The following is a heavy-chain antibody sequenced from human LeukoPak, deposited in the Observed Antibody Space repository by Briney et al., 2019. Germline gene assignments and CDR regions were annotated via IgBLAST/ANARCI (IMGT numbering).Heavy chain of an antibody. CDR2: IYNSGST. D-gene: IGHD3-16*02. V-gene: IGHV4-59*01. CDR1: GGSISFYY. Sequence: SETLSLTCTVSGGSISFYYWSWIRQPPGKGLEWIGYIYNSGSTNYNPSLKSRVTISVDTSKNQLSLKLSSVTAADTAVYYCARAFGGVIVDYRGQGTLVTVSS. J-gene: IGHJ4*02. CDR3: ARAFGGVIVDY.